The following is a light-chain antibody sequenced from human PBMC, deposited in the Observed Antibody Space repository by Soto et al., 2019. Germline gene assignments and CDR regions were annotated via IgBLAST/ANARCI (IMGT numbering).Light chain of an antibody. J-gene: IGLJ2*01. Sequence: QSALTQPASVSGFPGQSITISCTGTSSDVGGYNYVSWYQQRPGKAPKLMIYDVSDRPSGVSNRFSGSKSGNTASLTISGLQAEDEADYYCSSYTSSITLVFGGGTKLTVL. CDR1: SSDVGGYNY. CDR2: DVS. CDR3: SSYTSSITLV. V-gene: IGLV2-14*01.